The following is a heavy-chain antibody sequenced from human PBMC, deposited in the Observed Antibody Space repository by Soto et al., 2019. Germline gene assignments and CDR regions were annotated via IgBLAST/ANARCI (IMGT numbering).Heavy chain of an antibody. Sequence: QITLKESGPTLVKPTQTLTLTCTFSGFSLSTSGVGVGWIRQPPGKALEWLALLYWDDDERYSPSLESRLTITKGTYKTQVVLTITNMDPVDTATYYCVHYPSNYYAYPLANWGQVTLVTVSS. V-gene: IGHV2-5*02. CDR1: GFSLSTSGVG. CDR3: VHYPSNYYAYPLAN. D-gene: IGHD3-10*01. J-gene: IGHJ4*02. CDR2: LYWDDDE.